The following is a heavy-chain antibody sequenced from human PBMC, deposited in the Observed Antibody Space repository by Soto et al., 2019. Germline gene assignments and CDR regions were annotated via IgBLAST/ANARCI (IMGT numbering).Heavy chain of an antibody. D-gene: IGHD6-13*01. CDR3: ARESRRQQLSLRVFDY. Sequence: SVKVSCKASGGTFSSYAISWVRQAPGQGLEWMGGIIPIFGTANYAQKFQGRVTITADESTSTAYMELSSLRSEDTAVYYCARESRRQQLSLRVFDYWGQGTLVTVSS. CDR2: IIPIFGTA. CDR1: GGTFSSYA. J-gene: IGHJ4*02. V-gene: IGHV1-69*13.